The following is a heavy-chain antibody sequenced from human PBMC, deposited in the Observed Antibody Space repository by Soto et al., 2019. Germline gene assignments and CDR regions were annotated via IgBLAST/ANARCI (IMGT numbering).Heavy chain of an antibody. CDR1: GYIFSDYY. CDR2: INPNSGDT. Sequence: QVQLVQSGAEVKKPGASVKVSCKASGYIFSDYYMHWVRQAPGQGLECMGWINPNSGDTIYAQKLQGWVTVTGEPSISTAYMELSRLTSDDTAVYYCVRGRAVAGINDEAFDLWGQGTMVTVSS. V-gene: IGHV1-2*04. J-gene: IGHJ3*01. CDR3: VRGRAVAGINDEAFDL. D-gene: IGHD6-19*01.